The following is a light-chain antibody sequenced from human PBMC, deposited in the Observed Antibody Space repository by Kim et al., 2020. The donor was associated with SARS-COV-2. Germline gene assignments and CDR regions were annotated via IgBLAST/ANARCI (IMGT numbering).Light chain of an antibody. V-gene: IGKV1-5*03. CDR2: KAS. CDR3: KHYNAYPWT. CDR1: QSISTW. J-gene: IGKJ1*01. Sequence: DVHMTQSPATLSAAVGDRVTITCRASQSISTWVAWYQQKPGKAPNHLIYKASILESGVPSRFSGSASGTEFTLTITSLQPDDFGTYYCKHYNAYPWTFGQGTKVDIK.